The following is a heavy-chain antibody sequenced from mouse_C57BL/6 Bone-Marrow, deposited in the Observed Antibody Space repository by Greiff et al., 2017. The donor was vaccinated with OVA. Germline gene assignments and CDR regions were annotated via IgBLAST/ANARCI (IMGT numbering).Heavy chain of an antibody. CDR3: ARDHYGSSLYFDY. V-gene: IGHV5-4*01. CDR2: ISDGGSYT. Sequence: DVMLVESGGGLVKPGGSLKLSCAASGFTFSSYALSWVRPTPEKRLGWVATISDGGSYTYYPDNVKGRFTISRDNAKNNLYLQMSHLKSEDTAMYYCARDHYGSSLYFDYWGQGTTLTVSS. J-gene: IGHJ2*01. D-gene: IGHD1-1*01. CDR1: GFTFSSYA.